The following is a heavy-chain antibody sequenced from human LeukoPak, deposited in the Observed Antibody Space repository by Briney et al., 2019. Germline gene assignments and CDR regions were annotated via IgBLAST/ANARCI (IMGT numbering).Heavy chain of an antibody. Sequence: SETLSLTCTVSGGSISSYYWSWIRQPPGKGLEWIGYSYYGGSTNNNPSLKSRVTTSVDTSKNQFSLRLSSVTAADTAVYYCARGRLSSIPYYWGQGTLVTVSS. CDR2: SYYGGST. D-gene: IGHD2-2*02. CDR1: GGSISSYY. CDR3: ARGRLSSIPYY. V-gene: IGHV4-59*01. J-gene: IGHJ4*02.